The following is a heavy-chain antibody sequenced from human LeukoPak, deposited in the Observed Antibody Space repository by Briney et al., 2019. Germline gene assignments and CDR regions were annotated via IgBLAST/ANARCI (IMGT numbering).Heavy chain of an antibody. CDR3: ARDRETYSSGWYPSDY. Sequence: GGSLRLSCAASGFTFSSYAMHWVRQAPGKGLEWVAVISYDGNNKYYADSVKGRFTISRDNSKNTLFLQMNSLRPEDTAVFYCARDRETYSSGWYPSDYWGQGTLVTVSS. CDR2: ISYDGNNK. CDR1: GFTFSSYA. J-gene: IGHJ4*02. D-gene: IGHD6-19*01. V-gene: IGHV3-30*04.